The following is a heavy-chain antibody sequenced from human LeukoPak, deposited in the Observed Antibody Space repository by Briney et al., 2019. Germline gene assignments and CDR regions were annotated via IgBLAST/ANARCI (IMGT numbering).Heavy chain of an antibody. J-gene: IGHJ4*02. V-gene: IGHV4-39*01. CDR3: ARRVYDFWSGYSRTYYFDY. CDR2: IYYGGST. CDR1: GGSISSSSYY. D-gene: IGHD3-3*01. Sequence: SETLSLTCTVSGGSISSSSYYWGWIRQPPGKGLEWIGSIYYGGSTYYNPSLKSRVTISVDTSKNQFSLKLSSVTAADTAVYYCARRVYDFWSGYSRTYYFDYWGQGTLVTVSS.